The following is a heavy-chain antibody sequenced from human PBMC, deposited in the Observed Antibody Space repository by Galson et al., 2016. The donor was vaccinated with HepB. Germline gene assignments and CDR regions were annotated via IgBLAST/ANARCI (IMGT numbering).Heavy chain of an antibody. D-gene: IGHD6-19*01. V-gene: IGHV3-15*07. CDR1: GFTFSRYS. J-gene: IGHJ4*01. CDR2: IKSKVDGGAA. Sequence: SLRLSCAASGFTFSRYSMHWVRQAPGKGLEWVGRIKSKVDGGAADYAAPVKGRFTISGDDSKNTLYLQMTGLKTEDTAVYYCTTVLSTASMSGWYDWGFDSWGQGTLVTVSS. CDR3: TTVLSTASMSGWYDWGFDS.